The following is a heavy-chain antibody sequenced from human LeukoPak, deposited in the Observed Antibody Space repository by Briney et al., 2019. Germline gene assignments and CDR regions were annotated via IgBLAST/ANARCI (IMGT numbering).Heavy chain of an antibody. J-gene: IGHJ3*02. CDR1: GYSFTSYW. CDR2: IYPGDSDT. V-gene: IGHV5-51*01. Sequence: GESLKISCKGSGYSFTSYWIGWVRQMPGKGLEWMGIIYPGDSDTRYSTSFQGQVTISADKSISTAYLQWSSLKASDTAMYYCASPGIAAAGTGIDAFDIWGQGTMVTVSS. CDR3: ASPGIAAAGTGIDAFDI. D-gene: IGHD6-13*01.